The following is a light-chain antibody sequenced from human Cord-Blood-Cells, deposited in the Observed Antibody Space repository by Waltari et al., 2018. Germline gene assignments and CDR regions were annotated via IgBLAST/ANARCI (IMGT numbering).Light chain of an antibody. V-gene: IGLV2-14*03. Sequence: QSALTQPASVSGSPGQSITISCTGTSSDVGGYNYVSWYQQHPGKATKLMIYDVSNRPSGVSNRFSGSKSGNTASLTISGLQAEDEADYYCSSYPSSSTYVFGTGTKVTVL. CDR2: DVS. CDR1: SSDVGGYNY. J-gene: IGLJ1*01. CDR3: SSYPSSSTYV.